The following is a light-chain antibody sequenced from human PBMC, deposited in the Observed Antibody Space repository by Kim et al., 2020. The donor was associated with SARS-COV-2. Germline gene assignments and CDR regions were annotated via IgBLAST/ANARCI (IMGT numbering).Light chain of an antibody. V-gene: IGLV3-21*04. J-gene: IGLJ3*02. CDR2: YDS. Sequence: SYELTQPPSVSVAPGKTARITCGGNNIGSKSVHWYQQKPGQAPVLVIYYDSDRPSGIPERFSGSNSGNTATLTISRVEAGDEADYYCQVWDSSSDHPVFGGGTQRT. CDR1: NIGSKS. CDR3: QVWDSSSDHPV.